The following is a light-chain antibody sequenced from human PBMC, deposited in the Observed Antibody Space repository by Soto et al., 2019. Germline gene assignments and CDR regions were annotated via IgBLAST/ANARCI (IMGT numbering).Light chain of an antibody. CDR2: QDR. Sequence: SYELTQPPSVSVYPGQTASITCSGDKLGDKYASWYQQRPGQSPVMVIYQDRKRPSGIPERFSGSNSGNTATLTISGTQPMDEAYYYCQAWDSSTVVFGGGTKLTVL. J-gene: IGLJ2*01. CDR1: KLGDKY. V-gene: IGLV3-1*01. CDR3: QAWDSSTVV.